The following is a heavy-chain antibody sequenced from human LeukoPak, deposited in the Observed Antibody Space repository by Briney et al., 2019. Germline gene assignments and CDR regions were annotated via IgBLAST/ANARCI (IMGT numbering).Heavy chain of an antibody. V-gene: IGHV3-21*01. Sequence: GGSLRLSCAASGFTFSSYSMNWVRQAPGKGLEWVSSISSSSSYIYYADSVKGRFTISRDNAKNSLYLQMNSLRAEDTAVYYCARDGITMVRVIDYWGQGTLVTVSS. CDR1: GFTFSSYS. D-gene: IGHD3-10*01. CDR3: ARDGITMVRVIDY. J-gene: IGHJ4*02. CDR2: ISSSSSYI.